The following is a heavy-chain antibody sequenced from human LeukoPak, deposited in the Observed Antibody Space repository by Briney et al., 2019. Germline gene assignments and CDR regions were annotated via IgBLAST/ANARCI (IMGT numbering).Heavy chain of an antibody. CDR2: IYSSGNT. D-gene: IGHD3-10*01. CDR3: ARDSYGSGSYYPYYFDY. Sequence: SETLSLTCTVSGGSISSYYWNWIRQPAGEGLEWIGRIYSSGNTNYNPSLKSRVTISVDKSRNQFSLKLTSVTPADTAVYYCARDSYGSGSYYPYYFDYWGQGTLVTVSS. V-gene: IGHV4-4*07. CDR1: GGSISSYY. J-gene: IGHJ4*02.